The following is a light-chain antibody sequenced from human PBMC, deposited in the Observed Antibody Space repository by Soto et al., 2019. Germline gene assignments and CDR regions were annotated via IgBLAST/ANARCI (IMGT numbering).Light chain of an antibody. CDR2: DAS. CDR3: QQRSNWPPLIS. J-gene: IGKJ5*01. CDR1: QSVTTY. Sequence: EIVLTQSPDTLSFSPGEKATLSCRASQSVTTYLAWYQQKPGQAPRLLIYDASNRATGIPARFSGSGSGTDFTLTISSLEPEDVAVYFCQQRSNWPPLISFGQGTRLEIK. V-gene: IGKV3-11*01.